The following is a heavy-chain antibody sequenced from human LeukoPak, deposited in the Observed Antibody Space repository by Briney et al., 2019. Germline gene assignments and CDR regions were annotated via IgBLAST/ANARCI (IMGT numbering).Heavy chain of an antibody. CDR2: IKTRADNYAT. Sequence: GGSLKLSCSASGLTFSVSAIHWVRQASGKGLEWVGRIKTRADNYATAYAASVKGRFTISRDDSTNTAYLQMNSLKTEDTAVYYCTHPAYYYNVDVWGKGTTVTVSS. CDR3: THPAYYYNVDV. D-gene: IGHD6-25*01. CDR1: GLTFSVSA. J-gene: IGHJ6*04. V-gene: IGHV3-73*01.